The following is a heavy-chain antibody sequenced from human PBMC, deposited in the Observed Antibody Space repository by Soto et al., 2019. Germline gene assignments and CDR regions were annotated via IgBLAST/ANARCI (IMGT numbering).Heavy chain of an antibody. CDR2: ISSSSSTI. J-gene: IGHJ5*02. Sequence: PGGSLRLSCAASGFTFSSYSMNWVRQAPGKRLEWVSYISSSSSTIYYADSVKGRFTISRDNAKNSLYLQMNSLRAEDTAVYYCARGLYYYDSSGYCSPWGQGTLVTVSS. CDR3: ARGLYYYDSSGYCSP. V-gene: IGHV3-48*01. D-gene: IGHD3-22*01. CDR1: GFTFSSYS.